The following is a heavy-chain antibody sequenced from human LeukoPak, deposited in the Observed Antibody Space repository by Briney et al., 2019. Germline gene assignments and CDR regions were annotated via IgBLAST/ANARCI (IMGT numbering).Heavy chain of an antibody. CDR2: ISTYNGDA. CDR3: ARVPDGYSYGKFSFDF. J-gene: IGHJ4*02. D-gene: IGHD5-18*01. CDR1: GYTFTSYG. V-gene: IGHV1-18*01. Sequence: ASVKVSCKASGYTFTSYGISWVRQAPGQGLEWMGWISTYNGDANYAQKLQGRVTVTTDTSTSTAYMELRSLRSDDTAVYYCARVPDGYSYGKFSFDFWGQGTLVTVSS.